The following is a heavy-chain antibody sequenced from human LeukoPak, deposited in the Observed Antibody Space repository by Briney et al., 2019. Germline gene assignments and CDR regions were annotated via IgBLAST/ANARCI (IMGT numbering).Heavy chain of an antibody. V-gene: IGHV1-69*01. D-gene: IGHD5-18*01. CDR1: GGTFSSYA. CDR3: ARVPYSYGPFDY. Sequence: SVKVSCKASGGTFSSYAISWVRQAPGQGLEWMGGIIPIFGTANYAQKFQGRVTITADESTSTAYMELSSLRSEDTAVYSCARVPYSYGPFDYWGQGTLVTVSS. J-gene: IGHJ4*02. CDR2: IIPIFGTA.